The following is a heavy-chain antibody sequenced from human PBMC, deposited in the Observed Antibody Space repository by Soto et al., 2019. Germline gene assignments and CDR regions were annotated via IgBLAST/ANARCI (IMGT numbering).Heavy chain of an antibody. CDR1: GYTFTSYG. CDR3: ARDQTFIYGDPPPYYFDY. Sequence: ASVKVSCKASGYTFTSYGISWVRQAPGQGLEWMGWISAYNDNTNYAQKFQGRVTMTTDTSTNTAYMELRSLRSDDTAVYYCARDQTFIYGDPPPYYFDYRGQGTLVTVSS. J-gene: IGHJ4*02. D-gene: IGHD4-17*01. CDR2: ISAYNDNT. V-gene: IGHV1-18*01.